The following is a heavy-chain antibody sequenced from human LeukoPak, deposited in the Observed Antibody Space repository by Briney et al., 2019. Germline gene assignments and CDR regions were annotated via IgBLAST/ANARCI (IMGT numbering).Heavy chain of an antibody. CDR2: MNPNSGNT. D-gene: IGHD3-3*01. V-gene: IGHV1-8*02. CDR3: ARGPRMYYDFWSGYYLD. CDR1: GYTFTGYY. Sequence: ASVKVSCKASGYTFTGYYMHWVRQAPGQGLEWMGWMNPNSGNTGYAQKFQGRVTMTRNTSISTAYMELSSLRSEDTAVYYCARGPRMYYDFWSGYYLDWGQGTLVTVSS. J-gene: IGHJ4*02.